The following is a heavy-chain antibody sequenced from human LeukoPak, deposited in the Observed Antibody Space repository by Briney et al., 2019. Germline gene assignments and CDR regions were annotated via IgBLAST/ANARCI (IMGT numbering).Heavy chain of an antibody. CDR2: ISSSSTYR. Sequence: GGSLRLSCAASGFTFRSYSMDWVRQAPGKGLEWVSSISSSSTYRYYADSVKGRFTMSRDNAKKSVYLQMNGLRAGDTAVYYCARLGRDGCRNSCYSWFDPWGQGTLVTVSS. CDR3: ARLGRDGCRNSCYSWFDP. V-gene: IGHV3-21*01. CDR1: GFTFRSYS. D-gene: IGHD2-15*01. J-gene: IGHJ5*02.